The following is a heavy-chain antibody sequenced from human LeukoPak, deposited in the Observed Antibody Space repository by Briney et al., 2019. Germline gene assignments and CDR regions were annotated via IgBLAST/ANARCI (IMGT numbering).Heavy chain of an antibody. J-gene: IGHJ5*02. D-gene: IGHD3-10*01. Sequence: SSETLSLTCTVSGGSISSGGYYWTWIRQPPGKGLEWIGNIFYTGSTNYNPSLKSRITISVDTSKNQFSLKLNSVTAADTAVYYCARAVMMVRGVIIGGYWFDPWGQGTLVTASS. CDR2: IFYTGST. V-gene: IGHV4-61*08. CDR3: ARAVMMVRGVIIGGYWFDP. CDR1: GGSISSGGYY.